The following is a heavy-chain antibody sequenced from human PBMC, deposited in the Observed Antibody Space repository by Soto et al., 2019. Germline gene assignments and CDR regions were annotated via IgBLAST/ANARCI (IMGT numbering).Heavy chain of an antibody. CDR3: ARDYYKYYDSSGYYRSPAY. CDR2: IYYSGST. CDR1: GGSISSGDYY. Sequence: PSETLSLTCAVSGGSISSGDYYWSWIRQPPGKGLEWIGYIYYSGSTYYNPSLKSRVTISVDTSRNTLFLQMNSLRAEDTAVYYCARDYYKYYDSSGYYRSPAYWGQGTLVTVSS. J-gene: IGHJ4*02. D-gene: IGHD3-22*01. V-gene: IGHV4-30-4*02.